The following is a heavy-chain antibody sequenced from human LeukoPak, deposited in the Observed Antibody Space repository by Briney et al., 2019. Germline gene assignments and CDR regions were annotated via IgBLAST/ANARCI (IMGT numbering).Heavy chain of an antibody. CDR3: AIPSGSSYGY. V-gene: IGHV4-39*07. J-gene: IGHJ4*02. Sequence: SEALSLTCILSGGSTSSSPACCGWIRHQPGRGLEWIGSIYYSRSTYYNPSLKSRVTISVDTSKNQFSLRLSSVTAADTAVYYCAIPSGSSYGYWGQGTLVTVSS. CDR1: GGSTSSSPAC. D-gene: IGHD6-6*01. CDR2: IYYSRST.